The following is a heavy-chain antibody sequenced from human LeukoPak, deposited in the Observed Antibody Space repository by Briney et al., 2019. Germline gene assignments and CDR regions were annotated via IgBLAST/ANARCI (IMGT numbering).Heavy chain of an antibody. CDR1: GGSISSGGYY. Sequence: PSQTLSLTCTVSGGSISSGGYYWSWIRQPPGKGLEWIGYIYHSGSTYYNPSLKSRVTISVDRSKNQFSLKLSSVTAADTAVYYCARGWIFGVVTPPNWFDPWGQGTLVTVSS. CDR2: IYHSGST. D-gene: IGHD3-3*01. J-gene: IGHJ5*02. CDR3: ARGWIFGVVTPPNWFDP. V-gene: IGHV4-30-2*01.